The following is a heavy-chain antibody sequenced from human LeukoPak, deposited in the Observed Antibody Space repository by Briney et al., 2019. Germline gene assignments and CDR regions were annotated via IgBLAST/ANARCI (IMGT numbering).Heavy chain of an antibody. D-gene: IGHD6-6*01. Sequence: SETLSLTCAVSGYSISSGYYCGWIRQPPGKGLEWIGSIYHSGSTYYNPSLKSRVTISVDTSKNQFSLKLSSVTAADTAVYYCARAAIAASSFDYWGQGTLVTVSS. CDR3: ARAAIAASSFDY. CDR2: IYHSGST. CDR1: GYSISSGYY. V-gene: IGHV4-38-2*01. J-gene: IGHJ4*02.